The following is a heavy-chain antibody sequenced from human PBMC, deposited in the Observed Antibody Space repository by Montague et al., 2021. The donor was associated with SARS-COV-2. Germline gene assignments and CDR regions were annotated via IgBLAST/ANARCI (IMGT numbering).Heavy chain of an antibody. CDR1: GFTFSTYT. Sequence: SLRLSCAASGFTFSTYTMNWARQAPGKGLEWVSSISRDSNWIYYADSLRGRFTISRDNAKDSLYLQLNSLTAEDTAVYYCARSGNFGTFLYRTPDYWGQGTLVTVSS. D-gene: IGHD1-1*01. V-gene: IGHV3-21*01. J-gene: IGHJ4*02. CDR3: ARSGNFGTFLYRTPDY. CDR2: ISRDSNWI.